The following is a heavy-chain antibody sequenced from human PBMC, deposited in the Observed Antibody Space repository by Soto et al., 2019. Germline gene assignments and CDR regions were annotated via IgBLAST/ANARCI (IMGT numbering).Heavy chain of an antibody. V-gene: IGHV1-2*04. Sequence: ASVKVSCKASGYTFTGYYMHWVRQAPGQGLEWMGWINPNSGGTNYAQKFQGWVTMTRDTSISTAYMELSRLRSDDTAVYYCARFRGNYYYYYGMDVWGQGTTVTVSS. CDR3: ARFRGNYYYYYGMDV. D-gene: IGHD4-4*01. CDR2: INPNSGGT. CDR1: GYTFTGYY. J-gene: IGHJ6*02.